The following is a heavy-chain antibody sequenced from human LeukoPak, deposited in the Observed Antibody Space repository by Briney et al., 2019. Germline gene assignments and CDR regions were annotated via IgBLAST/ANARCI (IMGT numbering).Heavy chain of an antibody. V-gene: IGHV4-59*01. CDR1: GGSISSYY. D-gene: IGHD6-19*01. CDR2: IYYSGST. CDR3: ARFVSGVAGTFDAFDI. Sequence: SETLSLTCTVSGGSISSYYWSWIRQPPGKGLEWIGYIYYSGSTNYNPSLKSRVTISVDTSKNQFSLKLSSVTAADTAVYYFARFVSGVAGTFDAFDIWSQGTMVTVSS. J-gene: IGHJ3*02.